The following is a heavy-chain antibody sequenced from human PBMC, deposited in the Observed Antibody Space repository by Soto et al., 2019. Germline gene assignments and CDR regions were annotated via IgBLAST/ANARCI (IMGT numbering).Heavy chain of an antibody. D-gene: IGHD1-7*01. CDR3: AREGLTGTIGLYYYYGMDV. CDR2: IYYSGSN. V-gene: IGHV4-59*01. Sequence: QVQLQESGPGLVKPSETLSLTCTVSGGSISSYYWSWIRQPPGKGLEWIGYIYYSGSNNYNPSLKSRVTISVHTSKNQVSLKLSSVTAADTAVYYCAREGLTGTIGLYYYYGMDVWGQGTTVTVSS. J-gene: IGHJ6*02. CDR1: GGSISSYY.